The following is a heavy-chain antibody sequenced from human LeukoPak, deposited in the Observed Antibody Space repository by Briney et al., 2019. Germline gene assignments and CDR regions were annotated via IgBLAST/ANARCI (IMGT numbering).Heavy chain of an antibody. V-gene: IGHV3-33*01. Sequence: GGSLRLSCAASGFTFSSYGMHWVRQAPGKGLEWVAVIWYYGSNKYYADSVKGRFTISRDNSKNTLYLQMNSLRAEDTAVYYCARDLVDTAMVTYFDYWGQGTLVTVSS. CDR1: GFTFSSYG. J-gene: IGHJ4*02. D-gene: IGHD5-18*01. CDR3: ARDLVDTAMVTYFDY. CDR2: IWYYGSNK.